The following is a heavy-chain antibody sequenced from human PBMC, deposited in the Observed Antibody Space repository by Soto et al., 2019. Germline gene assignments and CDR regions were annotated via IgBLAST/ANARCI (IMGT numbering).Heavy chain of an antibody. CDR2: IWYDGSNK. J-gene: IGHJ6*03. CDR3: ARGGWNYYYYYRDV. Sequence: QVQLVESGGGVVQPGRSLRLSCAASGFTFSSYGMHWVRQAPGKGLEGVAVIWYDGSNKYYADSVKGRFTISRDNSKNTLYLPMNSLRAEDTAVYYCARGGWNYYYYYRDVGGKGTTVTVSS. CDR1: GFTFSSYG. V-gene: IGHV3-33*01. D-gene: IGHD6-19*01.